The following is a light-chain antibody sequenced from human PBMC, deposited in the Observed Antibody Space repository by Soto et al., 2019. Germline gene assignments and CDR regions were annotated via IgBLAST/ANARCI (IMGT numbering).Light chain of an antibody. V-gene: IGLV2-14*01. CDR2: DVS. Sequence: QSALNQPASVCGSPGQSITISCTGTSSDVGGYNYVSWYQQHPGKAPKLMIYDVSNRPSGVSNRFSGSKSGNTASLTISGLQAEDEADYYCSSYTSSSIPYVFGTGTKVTVL. J-gene: IGLJ1*01. CDR1: SSDVGGYNY. CDR3: SSYTSSSIPYV.